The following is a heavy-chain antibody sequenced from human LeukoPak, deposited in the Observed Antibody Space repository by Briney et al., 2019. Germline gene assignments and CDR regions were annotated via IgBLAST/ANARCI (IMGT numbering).Heavy chain of an antibody. CDR3: ARGVNNWNIDVFDI. V-gene: IGHV4-34*01. Sequence: GSLRLSCAASGFTFSSYDMSWIRQPPGKGLEWIGEINHSGSTNYNPSLKSRVTISVDTSKNQFSLKLSSVTAAETAVYFCARGVNNWNIDVFDIWGQGTMVTVSS. CDR2: INHSGST. J-gene: IGHJ3*02. CDR1: GFTFSSYD. D-gene: IGHD1/OR15-1a*01.